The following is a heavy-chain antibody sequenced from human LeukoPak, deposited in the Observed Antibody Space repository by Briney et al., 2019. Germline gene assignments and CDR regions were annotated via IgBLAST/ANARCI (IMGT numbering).Heavy chain of an antibody. J-gene: IGHJ4*02. D-gene: IGHD3-16*01. CDR1: GFTVSTNY. CDR3: ARDLAY. Sequence: GGSLRLSCAASGFTVSTNYMSWVRQAPGKGLEWVSFTNSGGSTDYADSVKGRFTISRDDPKNTLYLQMNSLRVEDTAVYYCARDLAYWGQGTMVIVSS. V-gene: IGHV3-66*01. CDR2: TNSGGST.